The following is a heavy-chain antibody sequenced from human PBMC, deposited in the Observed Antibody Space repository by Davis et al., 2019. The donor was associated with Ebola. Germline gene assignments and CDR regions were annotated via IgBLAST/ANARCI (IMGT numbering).Heavy chain of an antibody. CDR1: GFTFSTYA. CDR3: AKAYYGDYVLDY. J-gene: IGHJ4*02. D-gene: IGHD4-17*01. CDR2: ISGSGGST. Sequence: PGGSLRLSCAASGFTFSTYAMSWVRQAPGKGLEWVSAISGSGGSTFYADSVKGRFTISRDNSKNTLYLLMNSLRAEDTAVYYCAKAYYGDYVLDYWGQGTLVTVSS. V-gene: IGHV3-23*01.